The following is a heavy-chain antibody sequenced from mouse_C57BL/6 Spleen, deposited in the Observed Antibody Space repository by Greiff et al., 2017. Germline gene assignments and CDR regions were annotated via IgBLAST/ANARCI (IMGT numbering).Heavy chain of an antibody. V-gene: IGHV2-9-1*01. Sequence: VKVVESGPGLVAPSQSLSITCTVSGFSLTSYAISWVRQPPGKGLEWLGVIWTGGGTNYNSALKSRLSISKDNSKSQVFLKMNSLQTDDTARYYCASYDYDGPWFAYWGQGTLVTVSA. CDR1: GFSLTSYA. CDR2: IWTGGGT. D-gene: IGHD2-4*01. J-gene: IGHJ3*01. CDR3: ASYDYDGPWFAY.